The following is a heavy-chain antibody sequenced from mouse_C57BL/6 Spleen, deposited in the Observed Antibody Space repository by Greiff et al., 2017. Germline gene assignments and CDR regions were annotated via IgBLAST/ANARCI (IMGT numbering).Heavy chain of an antibody. Sequence: EVKLVESGGGLVKPGGSLKLSCAASGFTFSSYAMSWVRQTPEKRLEWVATISDGGSYTYYPDNVKGRFTISRDNAKNNLYLQMSHLKSEDTAMYYCARGITTGYWYYDVWGTGTTVTVSS. CDR3: ARGITTGYWYYDV. CDR1: GFTFSSYA. D-gene: IGHD2-4*01. V-gene: IGHV5-4*03. J-gene: IGHJ1*03. CDR2: ISDGGSYT.